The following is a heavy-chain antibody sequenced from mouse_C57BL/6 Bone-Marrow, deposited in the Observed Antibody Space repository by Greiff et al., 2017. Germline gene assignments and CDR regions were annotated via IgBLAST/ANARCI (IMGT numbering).Heavy chain of an antibody. D-gene: IGHD1-1*01. Sequence: VQLQQSGAELARPGASVKMSCKASGYTFTSYTMHWVKQRPGQGLAWIGYINPSSGYTKYNQKFKDKATLTADKSSSTAYMQLSSLTSEDSAVYYCAKYGFGGWFAYWGQGTLVTVSA. J-gene: IGHJ3*01. CDR2: INPSSGYT. V-gene: IGHV1-4*01. CDR1: GYTFTSYT. CDR3: AKYGFGGWFAY.